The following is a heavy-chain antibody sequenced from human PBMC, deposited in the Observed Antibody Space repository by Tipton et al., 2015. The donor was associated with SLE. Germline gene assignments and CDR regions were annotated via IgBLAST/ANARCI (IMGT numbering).Heavy chain of an antibody. Sequence: SLRLSCAASGFTFSDAWMSWVRQAPGKGLEWVGRIKSETDDGTKNYAAPVKGRFFISRDDSENTLYLHMNSLKTEDTAVYYCTTDVKGRDLLEGDYWGQGTLVTVAS. CDR3: TTDVKGRDLLEGDY. J-gene: IGHJ4*02. CDR2: IKSETDDGTK. V-gene: IGHV3-15*01. CDR1: GFTFSDAW. D-gene: IGHD1-26*01.